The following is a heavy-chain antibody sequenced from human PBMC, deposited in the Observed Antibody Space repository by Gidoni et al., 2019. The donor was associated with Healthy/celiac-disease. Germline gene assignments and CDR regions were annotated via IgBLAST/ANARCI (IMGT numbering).Heavy chain of an antibody. Sequence: EVQLVQSGAEVKKPGESLMISCQGSGYSFTSYWISWVRQMPGKGLEWMGRIDPSDSYTNYSPSFQGHVTISADKSISTAYLQWSSLKASDTAMYYCARPIDSSGWDSSWFDPWGQGTLVTVSS. CDR2: IDPSDSYT. D-gene: IGHD6-19*01. CDR3: ARPIDSSGWDSSWFDP. V-gene: IGHV5-10-1*03. CDR1: GYSFTSYW. J-gene: IGHJ5*02.